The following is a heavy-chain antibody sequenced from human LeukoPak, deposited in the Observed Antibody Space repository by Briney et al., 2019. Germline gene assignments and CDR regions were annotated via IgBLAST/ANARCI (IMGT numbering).Heavy chain of an antibody. J-gene: IGHJ4*02. Sequence: PGGSLRLSCEASGFTLCSYAIIWLRHAPGKGLEWVSHISGSCGSTNYADSVKGRFTISRDNSKNAQYLQMNSLRAEDTAVYYCAKDGKKYGSTWDFDYWGQGTLVTVSS. D-gene: IGHD6-13*01. CDR2: ISGSCGST. CDR3: AKDGKKYGSTWDFDY. V-gene: IGHV3-23*01. CDR1: GFTLCSYA.